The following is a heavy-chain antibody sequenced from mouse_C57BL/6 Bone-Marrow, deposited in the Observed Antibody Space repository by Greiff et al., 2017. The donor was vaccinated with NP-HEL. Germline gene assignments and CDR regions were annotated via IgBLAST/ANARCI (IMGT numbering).Heavy chain of an antibody. V-gene: IGHV5-6*01. J-gene: IGHJ2*01. CDR2: ISSGGSYT. CDR3: ARQGDYYGLDY. D-gene: IGHD1-1*01. Sequence: EVQLQESGGDLVKPGGSLKLSCAASGFTFSSYGMSWVRQTPDKRLEWVATISSGGSYTYYPDSVKGRFTISRDNAKNTLYLQMSSLKSEDTAMYYCARQGDYYGLDYWGQGTTLTVSS. CDR1: GFTFSSYG.